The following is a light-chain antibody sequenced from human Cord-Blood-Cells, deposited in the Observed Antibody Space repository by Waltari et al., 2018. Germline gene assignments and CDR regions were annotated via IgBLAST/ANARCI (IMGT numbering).Light chain of an antibody. V-gene: IGLV1-47*02. CDR1: TSTTGHQS. CDR2: SNN. CDR3: AAWDDSLSGVV. J-gene: IGLJ2*01. Sequence: QSVLTQPPSASGPPGQRVTIPCSGSTSTTGHQSVYWYQHLPGTAPKLLIYSNNQRPSGVPDRFSGSKSGTSASLAISGLRSEDEADYYCAAWDDSLSGVVFGGGTKLTVL.